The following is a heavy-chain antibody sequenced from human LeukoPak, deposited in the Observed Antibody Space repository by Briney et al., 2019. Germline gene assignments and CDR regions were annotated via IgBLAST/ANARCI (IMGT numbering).Heavy chain of an antibody. CDR1: GFTFSGYY. CDR2: INSDGSDI. V-gene: IGHV3-74*03. J-gene: IGHJ4*02. CDR3: AKDASIVGANYFDY. Sequence: GGSLRLSCAASGFTFSGYYMHWVRQAPGKGPVWVSRINSDGSDITYADSVKGRFTMSRDNAKSTLYLQMNSLRAEDTALYYCAKDASIVGANYFDYWGQGTLVTVSS. D-gene: IGHD1-26*01.